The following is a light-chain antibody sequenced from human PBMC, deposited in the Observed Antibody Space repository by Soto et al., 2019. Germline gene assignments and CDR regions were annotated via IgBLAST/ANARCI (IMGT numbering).Light chain of an antibody. Sequence: IVFTQSPGTLSLSPAERATLSCRASHSVSRTYLAWYQQKPGQAPRLLIYGASDRATGTPDRFSGSGSGTDFTLTISRLEPEDSAVYYCQQFDDSVTFGQGTRLEIK. J-gene: IGKJ5*01. CDR2: GAS. V-gene: IGKV3-20*01. CDR3: QQFDDSVT. CDR1: HSVSRTY.